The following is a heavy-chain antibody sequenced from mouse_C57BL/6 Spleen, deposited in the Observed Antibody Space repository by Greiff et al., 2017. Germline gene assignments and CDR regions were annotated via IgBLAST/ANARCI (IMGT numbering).Heavy chain of an antibody. CDR2: ISSGGSYT. J-gene: IGHJ2*01. Sequence: EVKLMESGGDLVKPGGSLKLSCAASGFTFSSYGMSWVRQTPDKRLEWVATISSGGSYTYYPDSVKGRFTISRDNAKNTLYLQMSSLKSEDTAMYYCARHGDGNYYFDYWGQGTTLTVSS. CDR1: GFTFSSYG. D-gene: IGHD2-1*01. V-gene: IGHV5-6*01. CDR3: ARHGDGNYYFDY.